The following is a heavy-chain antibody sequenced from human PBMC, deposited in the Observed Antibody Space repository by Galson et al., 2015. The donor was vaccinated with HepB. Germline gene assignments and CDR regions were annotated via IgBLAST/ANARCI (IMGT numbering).Heavy chain of an antibody. CDR2: IYRNGST. Sequence: SLRLSCAASASNVTNNYMSWVRQAPGKGLDWVSVIYRNGSTYYADSVKGRFTISRDNSKNTVYLQMNSLRAEDTAVYYCARDQGDDYLNYYYYFGMDIWGQGTTV. J-gene: IGHJ6*02. CDR3: ARDQGDDYLNYYYYFGMDI. V-gene: IGHV3-66*03. D-gene: IGHD4-11*01. CDR1: ASNVTNNY.